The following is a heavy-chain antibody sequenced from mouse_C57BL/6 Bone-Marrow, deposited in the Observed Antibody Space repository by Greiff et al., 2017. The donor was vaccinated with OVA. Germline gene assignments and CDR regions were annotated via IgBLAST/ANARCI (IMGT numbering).Heavy chain of an antibody. D-gene: IGHD1-1*01. J-gene: IGHJ1*03. V-gene: IGHV5-12*01. CDR1: GFTFSDYY. Sequence: EVMLVESGGGLVQPGGSLKLSCAASGFTFSDYYMYWVRQTPEKRLEWVAYISNGGGSTYYPDTVKGRFTISRDNAKNTLYLQMSRLKSEDTAMYYCARRGALITTVVPWYFDVWGTGTTVTVSS. CDR3: ARRGALITTVVPWYFDV. CDR2: ISNGGGST.